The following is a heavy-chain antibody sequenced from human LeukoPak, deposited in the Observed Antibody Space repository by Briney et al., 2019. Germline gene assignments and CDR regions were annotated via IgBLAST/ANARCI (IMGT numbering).Heavy chain of an antibody. CDR3: AKAQVQLERRGYYYYYGMDV. CDR1: GFTFSNYA. J-gene: IGHJ6*02. V-gene: IGHV3-23*01. D-gene: IGHD1-1*01. CDR2: ISGSGGST. Sequence: PGGSLRLSCAASGFTFSNYAMSWVRQAPGKGLEWVSVISGSGGSTYYADSVKGRFTISRDNSKNTLYLQMNSLRAEDTAVYYCAKAQVQLERRGYYYYYGMDVWGQGTTITVSS.